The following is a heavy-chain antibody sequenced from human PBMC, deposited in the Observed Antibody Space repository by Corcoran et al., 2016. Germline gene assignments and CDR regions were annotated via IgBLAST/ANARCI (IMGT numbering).Heavy chain of an antibody. CDR2: INHSGST. CDR1: GGSFSGYY. D-gene: IGHD1-26*01. CDR3: ARGRGIVMNPRAWFDP. V-gene: IGHV4-34*01. J-gene: IGHJ5*02. Sequence: QVQLQQWGAGLLKSSETLSLTCAVYGGSFSGYYWSWIRQPPGKGLEWIGEINHSGSTNYNPSLKSRVTISVDTSKNQFSLKLSSVTAADTAVYYCARGRGIVMNPRAWFDPWGQGTLVTVSS.